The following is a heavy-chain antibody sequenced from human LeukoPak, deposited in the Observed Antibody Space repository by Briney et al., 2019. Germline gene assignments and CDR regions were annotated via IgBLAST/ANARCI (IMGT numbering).Heavy chain of an antibody. Sequence: SETLSLTCTVSGGSVSSSAYYWGWIRQPPEKGLEWIGNIYYSGSTYYNPTLKSRVTISVDTSKNQFSLKLSSATAADTAVYYCARVSSSWTTYYFDYWGQGTLVTVSS. CDR1: GGSVSSSAYY. V-gene: IGHV4-39*07. CDR2: IYYSGST. CDR3: ARVSSSWTTYYFDY. D-gene: IGHD6-13*01. J-gene: IGHJ4*02.